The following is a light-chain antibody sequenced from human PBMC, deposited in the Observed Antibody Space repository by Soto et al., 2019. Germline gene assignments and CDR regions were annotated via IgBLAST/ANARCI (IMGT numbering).Light chain of an antibody. V-gene: IGKV1-5*01. CDR2: DAS. Sequence: DIQMTQSPSTLAATAGDRVTITCRASQSISAWLAWYQQKPGKAPKLLIYDASNLESGVPSRFSGSGSGTEFTLTISNLQPDDFATYYCQQSYSTPRTFGQGTKV. CDR1: QSISAW. CDR3: QQSYSTPRT. J-gene: IGKJ1*01.